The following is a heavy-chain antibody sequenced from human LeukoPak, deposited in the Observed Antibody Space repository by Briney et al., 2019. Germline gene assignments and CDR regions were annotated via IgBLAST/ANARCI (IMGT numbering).Heavy chain of an antibody. J-gene: IGHJ4*02. CDR2: ISYDGSNK. CDR3: AKDGPDLSIFGVVINRVLDY. D-gene: IGHD3-3*01. CDR1: GFTFSSYG. V-gene: IGHV3-30*18. Sequence: GGSLRLSCAASGFTFSSYGMHWVRQAPGKGLEWVAVISYDGSNKYYADSVKGRFTISRDNSKNTLYLQMNSLRAEDTAVYYCAKDGPDLSIFGVVINRVLDYWGQGTLVTVSS.